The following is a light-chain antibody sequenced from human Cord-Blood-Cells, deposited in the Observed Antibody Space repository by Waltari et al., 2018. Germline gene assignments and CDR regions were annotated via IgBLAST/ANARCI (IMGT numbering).Light chain of an antibody. CDR2: EVS. CDR3: SSYTSSSTSYV. J-gene: IGLJ1*01. Sequence: QSALTQPASVSGSPGQSITISCTGTSSDVGGYNSVSWYQQHPGKAPKLMIYEVSNRPSGVSNRFSGSKSGNTASLTISGLQAEDEADYYCSSYTSSSTSYVFGTGTKVTVL. CDR1: SSDVGGYNS. V-gene: IGLV2-14*01.